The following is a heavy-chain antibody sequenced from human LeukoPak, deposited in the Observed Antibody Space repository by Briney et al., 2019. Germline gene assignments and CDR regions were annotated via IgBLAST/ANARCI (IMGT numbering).Heavy chain of an antibody. CDR3: ARGSVTGLSIDY. Sequence: GGSLRLSCAASGFTFSSYDMHWVRQATGKGLEWVSAIGTAGDTYYPGSVKGRFTISRENAKNPLYLQMNSLRAGDTAVYYCARGSVTGLSIDYWGQGTLVTVSS. V-gene: IGHV3-13*01. D-gene: IGHD3-10*01. CDR1: GFTFSSYD. CDR2: IGTAGDT. J-gene: IGHJ4*02.